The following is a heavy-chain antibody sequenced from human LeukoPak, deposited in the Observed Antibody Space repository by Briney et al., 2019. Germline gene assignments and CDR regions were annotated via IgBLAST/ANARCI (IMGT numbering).Heavy chain of an antibody. J-gene: IGHJ4*02. Sequence: SETLSLTCAVYGGSFSGYYWSWIRQPPGKGLEWIGEINHSGSTNYNPSLKSRVTISVDTSKNQFSLKLSSVTAADTAVYYCARGLPYGSGGIDYWGQGTLVTVSS. CDR3: ARGLPYGSGGIDY. CDR2: INHSGST. V-gene: IGHV4-34*01. CDR1: GGSFSGYY. D-gene: IGHD3-10*01.